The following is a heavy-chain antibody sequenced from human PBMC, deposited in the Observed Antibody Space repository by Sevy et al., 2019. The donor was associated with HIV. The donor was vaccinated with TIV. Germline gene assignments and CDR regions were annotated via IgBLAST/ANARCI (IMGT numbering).Heavy chain of an antibody. CDR2: AYYNGGT. Sequence: SETLSLTCTVSGGSLNTYGWSWIRQPPGKGLEWIGYAYYNGGTNYNPSLKSRLTILVGTSERQFSLQLGSVTPVDTAVYYCGRDNWGSIDYWGQGVLVTVSS. J-gene: IGHJ4*02. D-gene: IGHD7-27*01. CDR3: GRDNWGSIDY. V-gene: IGHV4-59*01. CDR1: GGSLNTYG.